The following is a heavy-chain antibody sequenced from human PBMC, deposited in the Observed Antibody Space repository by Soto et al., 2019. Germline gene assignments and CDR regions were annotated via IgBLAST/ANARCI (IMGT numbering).Heavy chain of an antibody. CDR3: ARDLLAANY. CDR2: INPNGGST. CDR1: GYTFTSSY. Sequence: QVQLVQSGAEVKKPGASVKLSCKASGYTFTSSYVHWVRQAPGQGLEWVAIINPNGGSTNYAQEFQGRVTVTRDTSTSTVFMELSSLPSDDTAVYYCARDLLAANYWGQGTLVTVSS. D-gene: IGHD2-15*01. V-gene: IGHV1-46*01. J-gene: IGHJ4*02.